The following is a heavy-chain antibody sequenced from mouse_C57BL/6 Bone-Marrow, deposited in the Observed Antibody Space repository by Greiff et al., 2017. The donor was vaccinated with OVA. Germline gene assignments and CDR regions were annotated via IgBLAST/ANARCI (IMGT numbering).Heavy chain of an antibody. CDR2: ISNGGGRT. V-gene: IGHV5-12*01. Sequence: EVQRVESGGGLVQPGGSLKLSCAASGFTFSDYYMYWVRQTPEKRLEWVAYISNGGGRTYYPDTVKGRFTISRDNAKNTLYLQMSRLKSEDTAMYYCAIRLLLPLYAMDYWGQGTSVTVSS. D-gene: IGHD2-3*01. J-gene: IGHJ4*01. CDR1: GFTFSDYY. CDR3: AIRLLLPLYAMDY.